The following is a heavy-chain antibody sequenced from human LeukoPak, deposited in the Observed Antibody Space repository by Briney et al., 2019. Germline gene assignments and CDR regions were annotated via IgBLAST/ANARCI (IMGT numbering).Heavy chain of an antibody. CDR2: IWYDGSNK. J-gene: IGHJ4*02. V-gene: IGHV3-33*06. CDR3: AKGHNEWANSGSYSD. Sequence: GGSLRLSCAASGFTFSSYGMHWVRQAPGKGLEWVAVIWYDGSNKYYADSVKGRFTTSRDNSKNTLYLQMNSLRAEDTAVYYCAKGHNEWANSGSYSDWGQGTLVTVSS. CDR1: GFTFSSYG. D-gene: IGHD1-26*01.